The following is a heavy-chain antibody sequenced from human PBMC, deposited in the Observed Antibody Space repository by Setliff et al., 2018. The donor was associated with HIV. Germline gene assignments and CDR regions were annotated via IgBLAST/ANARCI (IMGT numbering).Heavy chain of an antibody. CDR3: ARDYLHVFDI. CDR2: VDPEDGET. CDR1: GYTFTDYY. V-gene: IGHV1-2*04. Sequence: ASVKVSCKASGYTFTDYYIHWVQQAPGKGLEWMGRVDPEDGETTYAENFQGWVTVTRDTSINTVYMELSSLKSDDTAVYYCARDYLHVFDIWGQGTMVTVSS. J-gene: IGHJ3*02.